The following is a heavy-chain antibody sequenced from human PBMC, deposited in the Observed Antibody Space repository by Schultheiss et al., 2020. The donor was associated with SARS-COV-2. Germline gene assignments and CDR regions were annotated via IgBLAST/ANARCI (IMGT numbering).Heavy chain of an antibody. Sequence: SETLSLTCAVSGGSFSGYYWSWIRQPPGKGLEWIGEINHSGSTNYNPSLKSRVTISVDKSKNQFSLKLSSVTAADTAVYYCARWFRPGGGAFDIWGQGTMVTVSS. V-gene: IGHV4-34*01. CDR3: ARWFRPGGGAFDI. J-gene: IGHJ3*02. CDR1: GGSFSGYY. CDR2: INHSGST. D-gene: IGHD3-10*01.